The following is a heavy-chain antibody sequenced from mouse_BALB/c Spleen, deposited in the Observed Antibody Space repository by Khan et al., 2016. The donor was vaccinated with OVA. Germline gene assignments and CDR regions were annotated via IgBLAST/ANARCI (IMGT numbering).Heavy chain of an antibody. CDR1: GFSLTAYG. J-gene: IGHJ3*01. V-gene: IGHV2-6-7*01. Sequence: VKLEVSGPGLVAPSQNLSITCTVSGFSLTAYGVNWVRQSPRKGLEWLGMIWGDGSTDYNSALKSRLSISKDNSKSQVFLKMNSLQTDDTARYYCARELRLGGFAYWGQGTLVTVSA. CDR2: IWGDGST. D-gene: IGHD1-2*01. CDR3: ARELRLGGFAY.